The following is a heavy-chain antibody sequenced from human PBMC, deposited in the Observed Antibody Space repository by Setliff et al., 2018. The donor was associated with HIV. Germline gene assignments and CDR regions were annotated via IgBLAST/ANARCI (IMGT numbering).Heavy chain of an antibody. CDR3: ARGKTWLRFLDY. CDR1: GYTFNNYG. CDR2: INTHSGYT. J-gene: IGHJ4*02. D-gene: IGHD5-12*01. V-gene: IGHV1-18*01. Sequence: ASVKVSCKASGYTFNNYGISWVRRAPGQGLEWMGWINTHSGYTNYAQNVQGRVTVTMDTSTSTAYMELRSLKSDDTAVYYCARGKTWLRFLDYWGQGALVTVSS.